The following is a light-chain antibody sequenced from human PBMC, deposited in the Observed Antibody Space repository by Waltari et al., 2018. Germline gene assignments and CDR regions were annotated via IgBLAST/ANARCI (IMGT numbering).Light chain of an antibody. V-gene: IGLV1-40*01. CDR2: GGS. Sequence: QSVLTQPPSVSGAPGQRVTISCTGGGSNIGAGFDVHWYQQLPGTAPKLLIYGGSSRPSGVPDRFSGSKSGTSASLAITGLQAEDEADYYCQSYDSSLSGVVFGGGTKLTVL. CDR3: QSYDSSLSGVV. CDR1: GSNIGAGFD. J-gene: IGLJ2*01.